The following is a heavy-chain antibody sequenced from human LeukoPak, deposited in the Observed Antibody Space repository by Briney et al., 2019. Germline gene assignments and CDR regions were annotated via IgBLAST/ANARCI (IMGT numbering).Heavy chain of an antibody. CDR1: DYSISSNNW. J-gene: IGHJ5*02. CDR2: IYYSGST. V-gene: IGHV4-28*01. D-gene: IGHD2-15*01. Sequence: PSETLSLTCAVSDYSISSNNWWVWIRQPPGKGLEWIGYIYYSGSTNYNPSLKSRVTISVDTSKNQFSLKLSSVTAADTAVYYCAGGILEFDPWGQGTLVTVSS. CDR3: AGGILEFDP.